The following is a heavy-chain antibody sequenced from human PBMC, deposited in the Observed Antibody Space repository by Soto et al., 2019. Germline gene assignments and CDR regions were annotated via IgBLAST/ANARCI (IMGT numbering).Heavy chain of an antibody. CDR1: GYTFTSYG. J-gene: IGHJ6*02. Sequence: ASVKVSCKASGYTFTSYGISWVRQAPGQGLEWMGWISAYNGNTNYAQKLQGRVTMTTDTSTSTAYMELRSLRSDDTAVYYCARDSSGRQYYGMDVWGQGTTVTVSS. V-gene: IGHV1-18*01. D-gene: IGHD3-22*01. CDR2: ISAYNGNT. CDR3: ARDSSGRQYYGMDV.